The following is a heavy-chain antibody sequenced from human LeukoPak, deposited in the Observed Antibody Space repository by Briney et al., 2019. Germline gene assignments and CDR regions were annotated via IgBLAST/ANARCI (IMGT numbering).Heavy chain of an antibody. CDR1: GFTFSSYA. CDR3: AKDRDTTGYEH. V-gene: IGHV3-43*02. D-gene: IGHD1-1*01. J-gene: IGHJ1*01. CDR2: ITGNGGGT. Sequence: GGSLRLSCAASGFTFSSYAMSWVRQPPGKGLEWVSFITGNGGGTYYADPVKGRFTISRDNSKNSLSLQMNGLRNEDTALYYCAKDRDTTGYEHWGQGTLVIVSS.